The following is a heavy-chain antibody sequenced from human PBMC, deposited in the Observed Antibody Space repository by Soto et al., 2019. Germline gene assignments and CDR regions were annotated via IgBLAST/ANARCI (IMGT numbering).Heavy chain of an antibody. CDR3: SWDNTAYYYLAY. V-gene: IGHV3-15*07. J-gene: IGHJ4*02. D-gene: IGHD3-22*01. CDR2: MKNQGSGWTT. CDR1: GFTFKNAW. Sequence: GGSLRLSCAASGFTFKNAWMVWFRQAPGKGLEWVGRMKNQGSGWTTDYAAPVKGRFTISRDDSQNTLHLHMNSLKTEDTGVYYCSWDNTAYYYLAYWGQGTLVTVSS.